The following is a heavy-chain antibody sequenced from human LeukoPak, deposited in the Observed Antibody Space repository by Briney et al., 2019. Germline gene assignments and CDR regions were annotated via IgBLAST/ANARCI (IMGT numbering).Heavy chain of an antibody. CDR1: GFTFSSYA. Sequence: GGSLRLSCAASGFTFSSYAMSWVRQAPGKGLEWVSAISGSGGSTYYADSVKGRFTISRDNSKNTLYLQMNSLRAEDTAVYYCARTHRSVGFGELYYAFDIWGQGTMVTVPS. CDR3: ARTHRSVGFGELYYAFDI. CDR2: ISGSGGST. J-gene: IGHJ3*02. V-gene: IGHV3-23*01. D-gene: IGHD3-10*01.